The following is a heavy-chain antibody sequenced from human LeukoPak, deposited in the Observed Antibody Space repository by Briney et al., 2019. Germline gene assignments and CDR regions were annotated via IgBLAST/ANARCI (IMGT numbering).Heavy chain of an antibody. D-gene: IGHD3-10*01. V-gene: IGHV3-30*02. CDR1: GFTFSSYG. CDR3: AKDRLWFGIQGDYMDV. CDR2: IRYDGSNK. Sequence: PGGSLRLSCAASGFTFSSYGMHWVRQAPGKELEWVAFIRYDGSNKYYADSVKGRFTISRDNSKNTLYLQMNSLRAEDTAVYYCAKDRLWFGIQGDYMDVWGKGTTVTVSS. J-gene: IGHJ6*03.